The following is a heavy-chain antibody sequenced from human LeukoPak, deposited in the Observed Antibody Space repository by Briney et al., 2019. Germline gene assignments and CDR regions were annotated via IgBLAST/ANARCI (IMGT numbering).Heavy chain of an antibody. Sequence: SETLSLTCTVSGGSISSYYWNWIRQPAGKGLEWIGRISTRGNADYNPSLKSRVTLSVDTSKNQFSLKLSSVTAADTAMYYCASDSFYDSGGYFYYWGQGTLVTVSS. D-gene: IGHD3-22*01. J-gene: IGHJ4*02. CDR3: ASDSFYDSGGYFYY. CDR1: GGSISSYY. V-gene: IGHV4-4*07. CDR2: ISTRGNA.